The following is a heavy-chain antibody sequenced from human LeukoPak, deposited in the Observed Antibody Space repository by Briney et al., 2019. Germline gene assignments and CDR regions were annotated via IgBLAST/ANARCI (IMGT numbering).Heavy chain of an antibody. J-gene: IGHJ4*02. CDR3: ARERPDGWFLDY. CDR2: ISYDGSNK. CDR1: GFTFSSYA. Sequence: GGSLRLSCAASGFTFSSYAMHWVRQAPGKGLEWVAVISYDGSNKYYADSVKGRFTISRDNSMNTLYLQMNSLRAEDTAVYYCARERPDGWFLDYWGQGTLVTVSS. D-gene: IGHD6-19*01. V-gene: IGHV3-30-3*01.